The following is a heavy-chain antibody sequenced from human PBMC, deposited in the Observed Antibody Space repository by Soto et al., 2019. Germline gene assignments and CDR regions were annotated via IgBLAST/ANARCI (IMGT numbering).Heavy chain of an antibody. CDR1: GGSISSYY. CDR2: IYYSGST. J-gene: IGHJ4*02. CDR3: ARGVISGSYWSATQSTKYYFDY. D-gene: IGHD1-26*01. Sequence: PSETLSLTCTVSGGSISSYYWSWIRQPPGKGLEWIGYIYYSGSTNYNPSLKSRVTISVDTSKNQFSLKLSSVTAADTAVYYCARGVISGSYWSATQSTKYYFDYWGQGTLVTVSS. V-gene: IGHV4-59*01.